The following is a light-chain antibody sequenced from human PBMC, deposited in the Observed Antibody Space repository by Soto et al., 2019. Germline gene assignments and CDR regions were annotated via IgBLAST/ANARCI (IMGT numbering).Light chain of an antibody. CDR3: QEYNSYSPT. J-gene: IGKJ1*01. CDR2: GAS. V-gene: IGKV1-5*01. Sequence: DIDMTQSPSALSASVGDRVTITCRASEDVSDWLAWYQQKPGQSPKLLIHGASTLESGVPSSFSGSGYGSLFTLTISSLLPDYLVTYYCQEYNSYSPTFGPGTKVEIK. CDR1: EDVSDW.